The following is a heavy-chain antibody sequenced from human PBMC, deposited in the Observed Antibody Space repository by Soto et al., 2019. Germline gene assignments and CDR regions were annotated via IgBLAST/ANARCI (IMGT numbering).Heavy chain of an antibody. J-gene: IGHJ4*02. CDR1: GFTFSSYG. V-gene: IGHV3-30*18. CDR3: AKLGPKRFLRPYYFDY. Sequence: QPGGSLRLSCAASGFTFSSYGMHWVRQAPGKGLEWVAVISYDGSNKYYADSVKGRFTISRDNSKNTLYLQMNSLRAEDTAVYYCAKLGPKRFLRPYYFDYWGQGTLVTVSS. CDR2: ISYDGSNK. D-gene: IGHD4-17*01.